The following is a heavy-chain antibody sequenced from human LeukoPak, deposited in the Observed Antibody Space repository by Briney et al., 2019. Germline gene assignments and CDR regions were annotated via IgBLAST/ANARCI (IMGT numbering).Heavy chain of an antibody. V-gene: IGHV1-18*04. CDR2: ISAYNGNT. Sequence: ASVEVSCKASGYTFTSYGISWVRQAPGQGLEWMGWISAYNGNTNYAQKLQGRVTMTTDTSTSTAYMELRSLRSDDTAVYYCARDPRDIVATDWFDPWGQGTLVTVSS. CDR1: GYTFTSYG. J-gene: IGHJ5*02. CDR3: ARDPRDIVATDWFDP. D-gene: IGHD5-12*01.